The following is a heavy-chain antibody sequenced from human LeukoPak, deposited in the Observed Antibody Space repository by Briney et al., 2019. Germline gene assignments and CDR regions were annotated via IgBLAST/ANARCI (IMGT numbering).Heavy chain of an antibody. J-gene: IGHJ3*02. V-gene: IGHV3-48*03. CDR2: ISSSGSTI. Sequence: GGSLRLSCAASGFTFSSYEMNWVRQAPGKGLEWVSYISSSGSTIYYADSVKGRFAISRDNAKNSLYLQMNSLRAEDTAVYYCARDLDPSRAFDIWGQGTMVTVSS. D-gene: IGHD3-9*01. CDR3: ARDLDPSRAFDI. CDR1: GFTFSSYE.